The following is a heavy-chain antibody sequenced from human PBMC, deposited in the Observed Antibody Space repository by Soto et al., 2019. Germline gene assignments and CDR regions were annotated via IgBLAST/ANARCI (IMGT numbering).Heavy chain of an antibody. CDR3: TTLTNDSSGYPEPDAFDI. V-gene: IGHV3-15*01. D-gene: IGHD3-22*01. CDR2: IKSKTDGGTT. Sequence: GGSLRLSCAASGFTFSNAWMSWVRQAPGKGLEWVGRIKSKTDGGTTDYAAPVKGRFTISRDDSKNTLYLQMNSLKTEDTAVYYCTTLTNDSSGYPEPDAFDIWGQGTMVTVSS. J-gene: IGHJ3*02. CDR1: GFTFSNAW.